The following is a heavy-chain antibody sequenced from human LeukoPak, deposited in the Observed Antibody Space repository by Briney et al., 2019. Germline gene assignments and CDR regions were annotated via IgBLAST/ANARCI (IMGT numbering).Heavy chain of an antibody. D-gene: IGHD2/OR15-2a*01. J-gene: IGHJ4*02. CDR3: ARNSIPHYFDY. V-gene: IGHV4-39*07. CDR1: GGSISSSSYY. CDR2: IYYSGST. Sequence: KSSETLSLTCTVSGGSISSSSYYWGWIRQPPGKGLEWIGSIYYSGSTYYNPSLKSRVTISVDTSKNQFSLKLSSVTAADTAVYYCARNSIPHYFDYWGQGTLVTVSS.